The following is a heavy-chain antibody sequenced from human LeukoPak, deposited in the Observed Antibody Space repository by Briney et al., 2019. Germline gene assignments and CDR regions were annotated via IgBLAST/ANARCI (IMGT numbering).Heavy chain of an antibody. CDR2: IYYSGST. J-gene: IGHJ3*02. CDR1: GGSISSYY. Sequence: SETLSLTCTVSGGSISSYYWSWIRQPPGKGLEWIGYIYYSGSTNYNPSLKSRVTISVDTSKNQFSLKLSSVTAADTAVYYCARDRRVGYSSGSYQPFDIWGQGTMVTVSS. CDR3: ARDRRVGYSSGSYQPFDI. V-gene: IGHV4-59*01. D-gene: IGHD3-10*01.